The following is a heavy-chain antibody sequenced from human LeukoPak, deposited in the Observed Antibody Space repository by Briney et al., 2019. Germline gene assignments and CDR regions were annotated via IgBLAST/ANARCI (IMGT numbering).Heavy chain of an antibody. V-gene: IGHV5-51*01. D-gene: IGHD5-18*01. CDR3: ARPGRDGGYSYGFDY. CDR2: IYPGDSDT. J-gene: IGHJ4*02. CDR1: GYSFTNYW. Sequence: GESLQISCKGSGYSFTNYWIGWVRPMPGKGLEWMGIIYPGDSDTRYSPSFQGQVTISADKSVNTAYLQWSSLKASDTVIYYCARPGRDGGYSYGFDYWGQGTPVTVSP.